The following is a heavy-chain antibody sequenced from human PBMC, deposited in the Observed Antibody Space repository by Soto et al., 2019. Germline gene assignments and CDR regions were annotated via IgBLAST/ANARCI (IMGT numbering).Heavy chain of an antibody. CDR1: GGTFSSYA. Sequence: GASVKVSCRASGGTFSSYAISWVRQAPGQGLEWMGGIVPMFGTVDQAQKFQGRVTITAAKATSTGYMELSSLRSEDTAVYYCARGLAYTTSHGMDVWGQGTTVTVSS. J-gene: IGHJ6*02. CDR2: IVPMFGTV. V-gene: IGHV1-69*06. D-gene: IGHD3-16*01. CDR3: ARGLAYTTSHGMDV.